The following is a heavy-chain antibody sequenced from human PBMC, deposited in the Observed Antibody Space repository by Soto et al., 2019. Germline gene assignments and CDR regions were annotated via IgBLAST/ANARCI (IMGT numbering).Heavy chain of an antibody. CDR1: GCSISSGGYS. V-gene: IGHV4-30-2*01. D-gene: IGHD2-15*01. Sequence: SETLSLTCAVSGCSISSGGYSWSWIRQPPGKGLEWIGYMYHSGSTYYNPSLKSRVTISIDRSKNQFSLKLSSVTAADTAVYYCARAGRGYCSGGSCYSGLHGMDVWGQGTTVTVSS. CDR2: MYHSGST. J-gene: IGHJ6*02. CDR3: ARAGRGYCSGGSCYSGLHGMDV.